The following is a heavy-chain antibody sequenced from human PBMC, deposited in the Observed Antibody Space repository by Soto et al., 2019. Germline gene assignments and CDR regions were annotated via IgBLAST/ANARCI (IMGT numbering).Heavy chain of an antibody. CDR1: GLTLSNYW. J-gene: IGHJ5*02. Sequence: EVQLVESGGGPVQAGGSLRLSCEASGLTLSNYWMQWVRQGPGKGLVWVAHINSDGITTKYAESVKGRFTISRDDAKNMLYLQMNSLRHDDTAVYYCAKVKGGSGARGDPLDLWGQGILVTVSS. V-gene: IGHV3-74*03. D-gene: IGHD2-15*01. CDR2: INSDGITT. CDR3: AKVKGGSGARGDPLDL.